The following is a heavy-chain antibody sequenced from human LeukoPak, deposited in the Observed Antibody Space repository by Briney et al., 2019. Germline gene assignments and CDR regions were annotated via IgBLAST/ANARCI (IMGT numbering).Heavy chain of an antibody. D-gene: IGHD5-24*01. CDR1: GFTVSSNY. Sequence: GGSLRLSCAASGFTVSSNYMSWVRQAPGKGLEWGSVIYSGGSTYYADSVKGRFTISRNNSKNTLYLQMNSLRAEDTAVYYCARDPGSQRWLQPGDYWGQGTLVTVSS. CDR3: ARDPGSQRWLQPGDY. J-gene: IGHJ4*02. V-gene: IGHV3-66*02. CDR2: IYSGGST.